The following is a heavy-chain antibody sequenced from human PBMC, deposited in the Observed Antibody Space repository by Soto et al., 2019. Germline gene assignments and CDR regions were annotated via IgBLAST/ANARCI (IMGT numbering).Heavy chain of an antibody. CDR1: GFSLSTSGVG. V-gene: IGHV2-5*01. CDR3: AHRVPVRAAARQLTYNWFDP. J-gene: IGHJ5*02. D-gene: IGHD6-13*01. Sequence: QITLKESGPTLVNPTQTLTLTCTFSGFSLSTSGVGVGWIRQPPGKALEWLALIYWNDDKRYSPSLKSRLTITKDTSKNQVVLTMTNMDPVDTATYYCAHRVPVRAAARQLTYNWFDPWGQGTLVTVSS. CDR2: IYWNDDK.